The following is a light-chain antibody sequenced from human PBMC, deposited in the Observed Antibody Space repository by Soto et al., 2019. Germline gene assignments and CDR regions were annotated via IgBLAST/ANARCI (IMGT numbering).Light chain of an antibody. Sequence: IQMTQSPSSLSASVGDGVTLTCRASHTIATYLNWYQQKPGQVPEVLIYGASRLHVGVPSRFTGSGYGTDFTLTINKWQPEDFAIYYCQQFYYYPHTFGQGTKLEVK. CDR2: GAS. J-gene: IGKJ2*01. V-gene: IGKV1-39*01. CDR3: QQFYYYPHT. CDR1: HTIATY.